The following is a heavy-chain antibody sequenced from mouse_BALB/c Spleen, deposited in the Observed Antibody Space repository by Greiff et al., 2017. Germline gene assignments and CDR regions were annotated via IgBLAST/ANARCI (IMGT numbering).Heavy chain of an antibody. CDR3: ARSPPAAYFDY. V-gene: IGHV1-7*01. J-gene: IGHJ2*01. CDR2: INPSTGYT. CDR1: GYTFTSYW. Sequence: VQLKQSGAELAKPGASVKMSCKASGYTFTSYWMHWVKQRPGQGLEWIGYINPSTGYTEYNQKFKDKATLTADKSSSTAYMQLSSLTSEDSAVYYCARSPPAAYFDYWGQGTTLTVSS.